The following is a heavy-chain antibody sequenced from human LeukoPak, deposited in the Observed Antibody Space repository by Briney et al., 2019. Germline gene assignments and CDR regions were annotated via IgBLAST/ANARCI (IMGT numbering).Heavy chain of an antibody. J-gene: IGHJ4*02. D-gene: IGHD3-10*01. CDR1: GGSFSGYY. CDR3: ARGSRYYYGSGAPLGLFDY. V-gene: IGHV4-34*01. CDR2: INHSGST. Sequence: SETLSLTCAVYGGSFSGYYWSWIRQPPGKGLEWIGEINHSGSTNYNPSLKSRVTISVDTSKNQFSLKLSSVTAADTAVYYCARGSRYYYGSGAPLGLFDYWGQGTLVTVSS.